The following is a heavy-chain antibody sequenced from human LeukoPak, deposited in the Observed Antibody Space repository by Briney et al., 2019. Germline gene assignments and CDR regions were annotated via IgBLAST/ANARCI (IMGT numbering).Heavy chain of an antibody. CDR2: INPNSGGT. CDR3: ARDSFGELPLDY. Sequence: ASVKVSCKASGYTFTDYYMHWVRQAPGQGLEWMGWINPNSGGTNYAQKFQGRVTMTRDTSISTAYMELSRLRSDDTAVYYCARDSFGELPLDYWGQGTLVTVSS. V-gene: IGHV1-2*02. CDR1: GYTFTDYY. D-gene: IGHD3-10*01. J-gene: IGHJ4*02.